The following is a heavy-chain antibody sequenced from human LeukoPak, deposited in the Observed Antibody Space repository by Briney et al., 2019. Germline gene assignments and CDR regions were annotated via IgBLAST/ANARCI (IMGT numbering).Heavy chain of an antibody. J-gene: IGHJ1*01. CDR2: IYPGDSDT. CDR1: GYSFTSYW. D-gene: IGHD6-19*01. CDR3: ARPLRPPGYSSGWYFQH. Sequence: GESLKISRKGSGYSFTSYWIGWVRQMPGKGLEWMGIIYPGDSDTRYSPSFQGQVTISADKSISTAYLQWSSLKASDTAMYYCARPLRPPGYSSGWYFQHWGQGTLVTVSS. V-gene: IGHV5-51*01.